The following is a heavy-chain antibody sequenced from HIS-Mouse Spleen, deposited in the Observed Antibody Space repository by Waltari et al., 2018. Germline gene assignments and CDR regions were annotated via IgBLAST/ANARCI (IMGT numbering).Heavy chain of an antibody. Sequence: QVQLQESGPGLVKPSETLSLTCPVSGGPISSYYWSWIRQPPGKGLEWIGYIYYSGSTNYNPSLKSRVTISVDTSKNQFSLKLSSVTAADTAVYYCAREIPYSSSWYDWYFDLWGRGTLVTVSS. CDR1: GGPISSYY. D-gene: IGHD6-13*01. J-gene: IGHJ2*01. CDR2: IYYSGST. CDR3: AREIPYSSSWYDWYFDL. V-gene: IGHV4-59*12.